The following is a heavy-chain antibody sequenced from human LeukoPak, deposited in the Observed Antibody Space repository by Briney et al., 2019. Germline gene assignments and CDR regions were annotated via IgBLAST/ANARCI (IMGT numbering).Heavy chain of an antibody. J-gene: IGHJ6*03. CDR3: ARTYYYGSGSYYLVFYYMDV. CDR1: GGSISSSSYY. Sequence: PSETLSLTCTVSGGSISSSSYYWGWIRQPPGKGLEWIGSIYYSGSTYYNPSLKSRVTISVDTSMNQFSLKLSSVTAADTAVYYCARTYYYGSGSYYLVFYYMDVWGKGTTVTISS. CDR2: IYYSGST. V-gene: IGHV4-39*07. D-gene: IGHD3-10*01.